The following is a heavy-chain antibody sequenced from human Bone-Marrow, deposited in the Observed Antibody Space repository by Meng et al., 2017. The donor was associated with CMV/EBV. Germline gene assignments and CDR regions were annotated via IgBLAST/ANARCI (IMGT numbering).Heavy chain of an antibody. CDR3: ARETFAAGPGEGYGMDV. J-gene: IGHJ6*02. CDR1: GFTFSDYY. V-gene: IGHV3-11*01. Sequence: GESLKISCAASGFTFSDYYMSWIRQAPGKGLEWVSYISSSGSTIYYADSVKGRFTISRDNAKNSLYLQMNSLRAEDTAVYYCARETFAAGPGEGYGMDVWGQGATVTFYS. D-gene: IGHD6-13*01. CDR2: ISSSGSTI.